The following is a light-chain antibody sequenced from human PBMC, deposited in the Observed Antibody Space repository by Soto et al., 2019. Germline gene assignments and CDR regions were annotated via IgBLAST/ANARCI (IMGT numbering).Light chain of an antibody. CDR3: QQYSNWPPWT. Sequence: EIVMTQSPATLSVSPGERAALSCRASQSVSSNLAWYQQKPGQAPRLLIYGASTRATGIPARFSGSGSGTEFTLTISSLQSEDFAVYYCQQYSNWPPWTFGQGPKVDIK. V-gene: IGKV3-15*01. J-gene: IGKJ1*01. CDR1: QSVSSN. CDR2: GAS.